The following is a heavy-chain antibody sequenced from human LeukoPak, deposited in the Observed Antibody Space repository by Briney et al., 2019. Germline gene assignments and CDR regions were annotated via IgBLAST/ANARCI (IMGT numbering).Heavy chain of an antibody. CDR3: AKDAPLDGYNSYFDY. CDR2: ISGSGGST. CDR1: GFTFSSYD. D-gene: IGHD5-24*01. V-gene: IGHV3-23*01. Sequence: GGSLRLSCAASGFTFSSYDMHWVRQATGKGLEWVSGISGSGGSTYYADSVKGRFTISRDNSKNTLYLQMNSLRAEDTAVYYCAKDAPLDGYNSYFDYWGQGTLVTVSS. J-gene: IGHJ4*02.